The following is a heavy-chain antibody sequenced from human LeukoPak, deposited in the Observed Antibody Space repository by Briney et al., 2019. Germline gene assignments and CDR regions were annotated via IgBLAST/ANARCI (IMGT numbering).Heavy chain of an antibody. CDR2: IMQDGSEK. Sequence: GGSLRLSCVASGFIFSSHWMNWVRQAPGEGLEWVANIMQDGSEKYYVDSVKGRFILSRDNAKNSLYLQMNSLRAEDTAVYYCARESTKYGAYVSGFDFWGQGTMVTVSS. V-gene: IGHV3-7*01. CDR1: GFIFSSHW. D-gene: IGHD4-17*01. J-gene: IGHJ3*01. CDR3: ARESTKYGAYVSGFDF.